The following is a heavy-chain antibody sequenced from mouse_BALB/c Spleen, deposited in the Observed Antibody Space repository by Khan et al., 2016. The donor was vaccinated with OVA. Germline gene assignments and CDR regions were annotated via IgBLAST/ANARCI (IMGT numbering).Heavy chain of an antibody. J-gene: IGHJ3*01. Sequence: EVELVESGGGLVQPGGSRKLSCAASGFTFSDYGMAWVRQAPGKGPEWVAFISDLAYTFYYADTVPGRFTLSREHAKNTLYLEMSSLRAGDTAMYYCARGGGTAPFAYWGQGTLVTVSA. CDR3: ARGGGTAPFAY. CDR2: ISDLAYTF. D-gene: IGHD1-2*01. CDR1: GFTFSDYG. V-gene: IGHV5-15*02.